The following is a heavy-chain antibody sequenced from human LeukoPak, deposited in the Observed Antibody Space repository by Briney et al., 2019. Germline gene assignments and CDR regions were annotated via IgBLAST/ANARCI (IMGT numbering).Heavy chain of an antibody. D-gene: IGHD2-2*01. CDR1: GSTGYY. V-gene: IGHV4-4*09. CDR2: GSPSGDT. Sequence: PQTLSLSCTVSGSTGYYWSWSREPPGNGREWIGYGSPSGDTNYNPSLESRVTTSVDTSKNQFSLDLSAVTAADTAVYYCARQKCTSTSCLTKNALDIWGQGTMFTAS. CDR3: ARQKCTSTSCLTKNALDI. J-gene: IGHJ3*02.